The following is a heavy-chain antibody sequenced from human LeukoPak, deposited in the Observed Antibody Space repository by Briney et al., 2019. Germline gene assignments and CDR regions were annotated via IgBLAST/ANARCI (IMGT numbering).Heavy chain of an antibody. CDR2: MYTSGST. CDR3: ACPAPYYYGSWNSP. J-gene: IGHJ5*02. Sequence: SETLSLTCTVSGGSISSYYWTWIRQSAGKGLEWIGRMYTSGSTKYSPSFESRVTMSGDTSKNQFYLKLSSVTAADTAVYYCACPAPYYYGSWNSPWGQGTLVTVSS. D-gene: IGHD3-10*01. V-gene: IGHV4-4*07. CDR1: GGSISSYY.